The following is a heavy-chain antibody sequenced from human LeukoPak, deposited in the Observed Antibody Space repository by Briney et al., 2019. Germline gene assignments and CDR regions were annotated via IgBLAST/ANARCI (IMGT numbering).Heavy chain of an antibody. D-gene: IGHD2-2*01. J-gene: IGHJ4*02. V-gene: IGHV4-31*03. CDR1: GGSISSGGYY. Sequence: SETLSLTRTVSGGSISSGGYYWSWIRQHPGKGLEWIGYIYYSGSTYYNPSPKSRVTISVDMSKNQFSLKLSSVTAADTAVYYCARVVQVPAVYFDFWGQGTLVTVSS. CDR2: IYYSGST. CDR3: ARVVQVPAVYFDF.